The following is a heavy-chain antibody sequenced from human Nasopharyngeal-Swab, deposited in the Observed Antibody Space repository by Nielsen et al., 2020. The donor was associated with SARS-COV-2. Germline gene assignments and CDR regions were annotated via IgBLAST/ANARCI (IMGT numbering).Heavy chain of an antibody. V-gene: IGHV3-13*01. J-gene: IGHJ4*02. D-gene: IGHD6-13*01. CDR2: IGNAGDT. Sequence: GASLKISCAASGFTFRSYDMHWVRQGTGKGLEWVSAIGNAGDTYYPGSVKGRFTISRENAKNSLYLQMNSLRAEDTAVYYCARARYWLAASGPFFDYWGQGTLVTVSS. CDR3: ARARYWLAASGPFFDY. CDR1: GFTFRSYD.